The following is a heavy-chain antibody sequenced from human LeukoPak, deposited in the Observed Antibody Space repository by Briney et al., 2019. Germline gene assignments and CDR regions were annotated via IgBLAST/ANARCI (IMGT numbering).Heavy chain of an antibody. D-gene: IGHD3-22*01. CDR3: AREVAPDYYDSSGYLIDY. V-gene: IGHV4-38-2*02. CDR2: IYHSGRT. CDR1: GYSISSGYY. Sequence: SETLSLTCTVSGYSISSGYYWGWIRQPPGKGLEWIGNIYHSGRTYYNPSLKSRVTISVDTSKNQFSLKLSSVTAADTAVYYCAREVAPDYYDSSGYLIDYWGQGTLVTVSS. J-gene: IGHJ4*02.